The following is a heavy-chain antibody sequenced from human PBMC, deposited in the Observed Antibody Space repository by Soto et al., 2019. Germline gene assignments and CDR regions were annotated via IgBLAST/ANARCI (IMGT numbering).Heavy chain of an antibody. CDR3: ARVGQLFGRRRERHFDY. V-gene: IGHV3-64*01. J-gene: IGHJ4*02. Sequence: GGSLRLSCAASGFTFSSYAMHWVRQAPGKGLEYVSAISSNGGSTYYANSVKGRFTISRDNSKNTLYLQMGSLRAEDMAVYYCARVGQLFGRRRERHFDYWGQGTLVTVSS. CDR2: ISSNGGST. D-gene: IGHD1-1*01. CDR1: GFTFSSYA.